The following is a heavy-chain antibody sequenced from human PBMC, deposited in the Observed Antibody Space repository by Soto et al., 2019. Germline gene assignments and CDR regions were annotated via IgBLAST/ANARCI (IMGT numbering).Heavy chain of an antibody. CDR2: ISFDGSNK. CDR3: ARATVSTGLYYAMAV. J-gene: IGHJ6*02. V-gene: IGHV3-30-3*01. D-gene: IGHD4-4*01. CDR1: GFTFSSYD. Sequence: GGSLILSCAASGFTFSSYDMYWVRQAPGKGLEWVAVISFDGSNKFYADSVKGRFTISRDNSKNTLYLEMNTLRTEDTAVYYCARATVSTGLYYAMAVWGQGTTVSVS.